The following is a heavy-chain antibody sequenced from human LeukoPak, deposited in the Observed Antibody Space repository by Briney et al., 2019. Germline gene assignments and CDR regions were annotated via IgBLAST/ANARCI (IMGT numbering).Heavy chain of an antibody. CDR1: GYTFTSYY. Sequence: ASVKVSCEASGYTFTSYYMHWVRQAPGQGLEWMGIINPSGGSTSYAQKFQGRVTMTRDTSTSTVYMELSSLRSEDTAVYYCARGGPTQYYYDSSGYWFDYWGQGTLVTVSS. V-gene: IGHV1-46*01. J-gene: IGHJ4*02. CDR3: ARGGPTQYYYDSSGYWFDY. D-gene: IGHD3-22*01. CDR2: INPSGGST.